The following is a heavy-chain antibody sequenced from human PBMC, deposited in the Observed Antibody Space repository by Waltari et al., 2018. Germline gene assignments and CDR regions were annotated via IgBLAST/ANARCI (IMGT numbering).Heavy chain of an antibody. CDR1: GFTSSRYW. Sequence: EVQLVESGGGLVKPGGSLRLSCAASGFTSSRYWMHWVRQAPGKGLVWVSRSNSDGSSTSYADSVKGRFTISKDNAKNTVYLQMNILRAEDTAIYYCARGARRTTVTTGWWYFDLWGRGTLVTVSS. V-gene: IGHV3-74*01. J-gene: IGHJ2*01. D-gene: IGHD4-17*01. CDR2: SNSDGSST. CDR3: ARGARRTTVTTGWWYFDL.